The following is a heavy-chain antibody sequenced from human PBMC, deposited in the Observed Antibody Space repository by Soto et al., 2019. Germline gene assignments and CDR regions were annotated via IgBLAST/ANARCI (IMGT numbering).Heavy chain of an antibody. CDR1: IFTFGNRR. Sequence: WESLVLSCVPSIFTFGNRRMIWVRQAPGKGLEWVSTINEGGDRTHYADSVEGRFTISRDNSKSTLDLQMNSLRAEDTAVYYCVSWVSAHFDYWGRGTRVTVSS. V-gene: IGHV3-23*01. CDR2: INEGGDRT. CDR3: VSWVSAHFDY. D-gene: IGHD2-8*01. J-gene: IGHJ4*02.